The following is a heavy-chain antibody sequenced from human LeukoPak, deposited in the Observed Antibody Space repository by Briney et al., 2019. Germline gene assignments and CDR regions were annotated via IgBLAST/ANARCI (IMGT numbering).Heavy chain of an antibody. J-gene: IGHJ4*02. Sequence: GGSLRLSCAASGFTFNNFAMHWVRQAPGKGLEWVAVISFDGNTKHYADSVKGRFTISRDNSKETLHLQMNNLRADDTAIYYCAKGYEDYYPNLCSRWGQGTLVTVSS. V-gene: IGHV3-30*18. CDR3: AKGYEDYYPNLCSR. D-gene: IGHD1-26*01. CDR2: ISFDGNTK. CDR1: GFTFNNFA.